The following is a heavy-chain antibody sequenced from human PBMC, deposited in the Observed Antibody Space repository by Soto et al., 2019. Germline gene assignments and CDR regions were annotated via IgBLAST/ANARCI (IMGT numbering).Heavy chain of an antibody. J-gene: IGHJ4*02. CDR3: AKSDYGDYWSHFDY. D-gene: IGHD4-17*01. V-gene: IGHV1-24*01. Sequence: ASVKVSCKVSGYTLTELSMHWVRQAPGKGLEWMGGFDPEDGETIYAQKFQGRVTMTEDTSTDTAYMELSSLRSEDTAVYYCAKSDYGDYWSHFDYWGQGTLVTVSS. CDR1: GYTLTELS. CDR2: FDPEDGET.